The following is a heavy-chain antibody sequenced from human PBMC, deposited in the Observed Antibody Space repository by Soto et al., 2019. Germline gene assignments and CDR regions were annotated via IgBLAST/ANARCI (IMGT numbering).Heavy chain of an antibody. J-gene: IGHJ4*02. CDR1: GFTFSSYS. Sequence: GGSLRLSCAASGFTFSSYSMNWVRQAPGKGLEWVSSISSSSSYIYYADSVKGRFTISRDNAKNSLYLQMNSLRAEDTAVYYCATYYYDSSGGGPFDYWGQGTLVTVSS. D-gene: IGHD3-22*01. V-gene: IGHV3-21*01. CDR2: ISSSSSYI. CDR3: ATYYYDSSGGGPFDY.